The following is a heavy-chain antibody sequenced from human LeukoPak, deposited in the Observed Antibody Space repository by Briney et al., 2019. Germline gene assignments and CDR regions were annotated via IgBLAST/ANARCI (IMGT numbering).Heavy chain of an antibody. J-gene: IGHJ3*02. CDR3: ARAVPRQEDAFDI. CDR2: IYYSGST. Sequence: PSETLSLTCSVSGGSITYSHYYWGWVRQPPGKGLEWIGGIYYSGSTYYNPSLKSRVTISVDTSKNQFSLKLSSVTAADTAVYYCARAVPRQEDAFDIWGQGTMVTVSS. V-gene: IGHV4-39*07. CDR1: GGSITYSHYY.